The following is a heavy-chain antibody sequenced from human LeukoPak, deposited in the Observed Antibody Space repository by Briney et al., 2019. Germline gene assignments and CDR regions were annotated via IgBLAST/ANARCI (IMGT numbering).Heavy chain of an antibody. V-gene: IGHV3-66*01. J-gene: IGHJ5*02. Sequence: GGSLRLSCAASGFTVSSNYMSWVRQAPGKGLEWVSVIYSGGSTYYADSVKGRFTISRDNSKNTLYLQMNSLRAEDTAVYYCARVLYSGSYYEPNWFDPWGQGTLVTVSS. CDR1: GFTVSSNY. D-gene: IGHD1-26*01. CDR2: IYSGGST. CDR3: ARVLYSGSYYEPNWFDP.